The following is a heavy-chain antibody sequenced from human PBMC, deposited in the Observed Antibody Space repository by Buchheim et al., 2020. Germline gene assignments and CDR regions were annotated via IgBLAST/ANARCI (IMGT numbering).Heavy chain of an antibody. CDR1: GYTFTSYY. D-gene: IGHD3-3*01. Sequence: QVQLVQSGAEVKKPGTSVKVSCKASGYTFTSYYMHWVRQAPGQGLEWMGIINPSGGSTSYAQKFQGRVTMTRDTSTSTVYMELSSLRSEDTAVYYCARLTHFGVDPYYYYGMDVWGQGTT. V-gene: IGHV1-46*01. J-gene: IGHJ6*02. CDR3: ARLTHFGVDPYYYYGMDV. CDR2: INPSGGST.